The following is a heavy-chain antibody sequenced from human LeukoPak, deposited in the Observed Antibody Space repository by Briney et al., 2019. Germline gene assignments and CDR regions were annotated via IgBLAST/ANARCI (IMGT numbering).Heavy chain of an antibody. CDR1: GYSFTSYW. Sequence: GQSLRLSCKNSGYSFTSYWIGWVRQMPGKGLEWMGFIYPGDSDTRYSPSFQGHVIISVDKSITTAYLQWSSLKASDTAMYYCARGDGTRLDYWGQGTLVTVSS. CDR2: IYPGDSDT. J-gene: IGHJ4*02. D-gene: IGHD3-16*01. CDR3: ARGDGTRLDY. V-gene: IGHV5-51*01.